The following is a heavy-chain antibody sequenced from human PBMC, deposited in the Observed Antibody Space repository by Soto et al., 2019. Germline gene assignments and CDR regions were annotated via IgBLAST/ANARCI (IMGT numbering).Heavy chain of an antibody. CDR1: GFTFSSYA. CDR3: AKDSITTSYYYYGMDV. J-gene: IGHJ6*02. D-gene: IGHD3-22*01. Sequence: GGSLRLSCAASGFTFSSYAMSWVRQAPGKGLEWVSAISGSGGSTYYADSVKGRFTISRDNSKNTLYLQMNSLRAEDTAVYYCAKDSITTSYYYYGMDVWGQGTTVTVSS. V-gene: IGHV3-23*01. CDR2: ISGSGGST.